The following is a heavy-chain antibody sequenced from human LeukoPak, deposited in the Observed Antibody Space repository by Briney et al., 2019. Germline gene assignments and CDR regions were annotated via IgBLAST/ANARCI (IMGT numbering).Heavy chain of an antibody. CDR2: ISGDGGST. CDR1: GFIFHDYA. CDR3: ARESESSGWYDY. Sequence: GGSLRLSCAGPGFIFHDYAIHWVRQAPGKGLEWVSLISGDGGSTFYADSVKGRFTISRDNSKNSLYLQMNSLRSDDTALYYCARESESSGWYDYWGQGTRVTVSS. J-gene: IGHJ4*02. V-gene: IGHV3-43*02. D-gene: IGHD6-19*01.